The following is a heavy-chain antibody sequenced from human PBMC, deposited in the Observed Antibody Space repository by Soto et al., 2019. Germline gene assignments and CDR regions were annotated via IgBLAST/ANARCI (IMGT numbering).Heavy chain of an antibody. CDR1: GGSVSSGSYY. V-gene: IGHV4-61*01. CDR3: ARDSPVVGATGIDY. J-gene: IGHJ4*02. Sequence: SETLSLTCTVSGGSVSSGSYYWSWIRQPPGKGLEWIGYIYYSGSTNYNPSLKSRVTISVDTSKNQFSLKLSSVTAADTAVYYCARDSPVVGATGIDYWGQGTLVTVSS. D-gene: IGHD1-26*01. CDR2: IYYSGST.